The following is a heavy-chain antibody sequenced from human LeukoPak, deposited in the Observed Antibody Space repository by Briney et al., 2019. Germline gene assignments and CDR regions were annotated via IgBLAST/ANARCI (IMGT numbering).Heavy chain of an antibody. J-gene: IGHJ4*02. CDR3: ARDGSGSYFFDY. CDR1: GFTFSSYS. D-gene: IGHD3-10*01. Sequence: GGSLRLSCAASGFTFSSYSMNWVRQAPGKALEWVSYIRSSSSYIYYADSVKGRVTISRDNATKSLYLQMNSLRAEDTAVYYCARDGSGSYFFDYWGQGTLVTVSS. CDR2: IRSSSSYI. V-gene: IGHV3-21*01.